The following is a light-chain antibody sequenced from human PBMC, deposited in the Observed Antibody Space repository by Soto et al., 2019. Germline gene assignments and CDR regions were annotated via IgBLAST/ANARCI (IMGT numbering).Light chain of an antibody. CDR1: QSISSW. CDR2: KAS. J-gene: IGKJ1*01. V-gene: IGKV1-5*03. CDR3: HQYNSFSRT. Sequence: DIQMTQSPSTLSASVGDRVTITCRASQSISSWLAWYQQKPGKAPKLLIYKASNLESGVPSRFSGSGSGTEFTLTISSLQPDDFATYYCHQYNSFSRTFGQGTKVEIK.